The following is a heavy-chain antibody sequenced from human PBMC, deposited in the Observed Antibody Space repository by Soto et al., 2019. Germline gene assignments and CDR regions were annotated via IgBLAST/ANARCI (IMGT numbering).Heavy chain of an antibody. Sequence: QVQLVESGGGVVQPGRSLRLSCAASGFTFSSYAMHWVRRAPGKGLEWMAVMSYDGSKKYYADSVKGRFTISRDNSKNSLYLPMNSLRPEDTALYYCARDGGAYWGQGTLVIVSS. CDR2: MSYDGSKK. V-gene: IGHV3-30-3*01. CDR1: GFTFSSYA. CDR3: ARDGGAY. J-gene: IGHJ4*02. D-gene: IGHD3-16*01.